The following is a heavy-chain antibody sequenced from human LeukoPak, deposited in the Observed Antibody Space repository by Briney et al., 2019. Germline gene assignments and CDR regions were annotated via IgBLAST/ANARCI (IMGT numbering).Heavy chain of an antibody. Sequence: GASVKVSCKASGGTFSSYAISWVRQAPGQGLEWMGGIIPIFGTANYAQKFQGRVTITADESTSAAYMELSSLRSEDTAVYYCARYPYCDFWSGYLSPEGRSVGPFDIWGQGTMVTVSS. D-gene: IGHD3-3*01. J-gene: IGHJ3*02. CDR1: GGTFSSYA. V-gene: IGHV1-69*13. CDR2: IIPIFGTA. CDR3: ARYPYCDFWSGYLSPEGRSVGPFDI.